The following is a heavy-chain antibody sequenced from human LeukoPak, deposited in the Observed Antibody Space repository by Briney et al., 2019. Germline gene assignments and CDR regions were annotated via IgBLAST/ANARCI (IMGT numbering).Heavy chain of an antibody. V-gene: IGHV3-11*04. CDR1: GFTFSDYH. CDR3: ARGRWLVDY. D-gene: IGHD6-19*01. Sequence: GGSLRLSCAASGFTFSDYHMTWIRQAPGKGLEWVSYITRSSTTIYYADSVKGRFTISRDNAKNSLYLQMNSLRAEDTAVYYCARGRWLVDYGGQGTLVTVYS. J-gene: IGHJ4*02. CDR2: ITRSSTTI.